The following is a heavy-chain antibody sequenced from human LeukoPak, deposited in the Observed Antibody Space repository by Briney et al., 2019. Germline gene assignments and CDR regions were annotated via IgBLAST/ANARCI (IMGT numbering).Heavy chain of an antibody. CDR1: GVSISSGSYS. J-gene: IGHJ3*02. CDR3: AREVTVSSLDDAFDM. V-gene: IGHV4-30-4*07. D-gene: IGHD2-21*02. CDR2: IYYSGNT. Sequence: PSETLSLTCAVSGVSISSGSYSWSWIRQPPGKGLEWIGAIYYSGNTDYNPSLKSRITISADTSRNQFSLKLTSVTAADTAVYYCAREVTVSSLDDAFDMWGQGTVVTVSS.